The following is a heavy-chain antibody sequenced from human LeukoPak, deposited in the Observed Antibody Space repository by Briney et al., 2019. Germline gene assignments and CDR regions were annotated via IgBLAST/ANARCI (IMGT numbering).Heavy chain of an antibody. D-gene: IGHD4-23*01. Sequence: SETLSLTCAVYGGSFTGYFWNWIRQSPGKGLEWIAEINDRGTTNYNPSLKSRVTVSVDPSKNQYSLKLTSVTAADTGVYYCARDPTTVVTVPYYFDFWGQGTPVTVSS. CDR1: GGSFTGYF. CDR2: INDRGTT. CDR3: ARDPTTVVTVPYYFDF. J-gene: IGHJ4*02. V-gene: IGHV4-34*01.